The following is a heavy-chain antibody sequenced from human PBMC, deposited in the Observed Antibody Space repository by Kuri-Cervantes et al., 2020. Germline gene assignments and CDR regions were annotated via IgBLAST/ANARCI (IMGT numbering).Heavy chain of an antibody. D-gene: IGHD3-22*01. V-gene: IGHV4-39*07. CDR3: ARDQYYYDSSGYYNWFDP. Sequence: SETLSLTCTVSGGSISSSSYYWGWIRQPPGKGLEWIGSIYSSGSTYYNPSLTSRVTISVDTSKNQFSLKLSSVTAADTAVYYCARDQYYYDSSGYYNWFDPWGQGTLVTVSS. CDR1: GGSISSSSYY. CDR2: IYSSGST. J-gene: IGHJ5*02.